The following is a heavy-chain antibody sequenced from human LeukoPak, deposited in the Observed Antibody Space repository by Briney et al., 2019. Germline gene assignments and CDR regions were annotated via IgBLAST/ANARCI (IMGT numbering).Heavy chain of an antibody. CDR1: GFTFSTYG. CDR2: ISTNSANT. V-gene: IGHV3-23*01. D-gene: IGHD3-9*01. J-gene: IGHJ6*02. Sequence: GGSLRLSCAASGFTFSTYGMNWVRQAPGKGLEWVSTISTNSANTYYTDSVKGRFTISRDNSKNTLYLQMNSLRAEDTAVYYCAKETGYPNTRMDVWGQGTTVTVSS. CDR3: AKETGYPNTRMDV.